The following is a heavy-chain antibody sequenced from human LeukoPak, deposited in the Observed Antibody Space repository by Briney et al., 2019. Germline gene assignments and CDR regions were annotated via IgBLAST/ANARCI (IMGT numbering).Heavy chain of an antibody. CDR2: IDPNDSYT. Sequence: GESLRISCKGSGYSFTSYWISWVRQMPGKGLEWMGRIDPNDSYTNYSPSFQGHVTISADKSISTAYLQWSSLKASDTAMYYCASPAAGGAYYYYAMNVWGQGTTVTVSS. D-gene: IGHD2-2*01. CDR1: GYSFTSYW. V-gene: IGHV5-10-1*01. CDR3: ASPAAGGAYYYYAMNV. J-gene: IGHJ6*02.